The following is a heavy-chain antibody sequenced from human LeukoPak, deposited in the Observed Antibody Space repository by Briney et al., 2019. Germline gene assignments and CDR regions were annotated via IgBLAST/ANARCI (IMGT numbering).Heavy chain of an antibody. J-gene: IGHJ4*02. Sequence: SVKVSCKSSGGTFSSYAISWVRQAPGQGLEWMGGIIPIFGTANYAQKFQGRVTITTDESTSTAYMELSSLRSEDTAVYYCAREGRIAAAGTGLDYWGQGTLVTVSS. D-gene: IGHD6-13*01. CDR1: GGTFSSYA. V-gene: IGHV1-69*05. CDR3: AREGRIAAAGTGLDY. CDR2: IIPIFGTA.